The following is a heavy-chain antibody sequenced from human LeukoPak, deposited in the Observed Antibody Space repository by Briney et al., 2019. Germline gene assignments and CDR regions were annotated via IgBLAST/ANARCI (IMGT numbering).Heavy chain of an antibody. CDR2: INDLGAT. CDR1: GFNFNMFA. Sequence: GGSLRLSCTGSGFNFNMFAMNWVRQAPGQGLQWVSGINDLGATFYADSVKGRFTISRDNSKNTLYLQMNSLRTEDTAVYYCSKDHCTTTRCIAGFDFWGQGTLVTVSS. V-gene: IGHV3-23*01. J-gene: IGHJ4*02. CDR3: SKDHCTTTRCIAGFDF. D-gene: IGHD2-2*01.